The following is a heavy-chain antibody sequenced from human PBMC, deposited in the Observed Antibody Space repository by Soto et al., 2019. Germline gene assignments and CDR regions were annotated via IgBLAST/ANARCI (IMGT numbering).Heavy chain of an antibody. Sequence: GQGLEWMGWMNPNSGNTGYAQKFQGRVTMTRNTSISTAYMELSSLRSEDTAVYYCAAEDGIRASVPVSAFLLNRSSDL. CDR2: MNPNSGNT. CDR3: AAEDGIRASVPVSAFLLNRSSDL. V-gene: IGHV1-8*01. J-gene: IGHJ2*01. D-gene: IGHD1-26*01.